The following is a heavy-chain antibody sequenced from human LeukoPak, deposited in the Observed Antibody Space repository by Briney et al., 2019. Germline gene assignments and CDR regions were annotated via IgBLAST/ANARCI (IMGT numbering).Heavy chain of an antibody. CDR2: IYLGGST. CDR1: GLTVSSNY. D-gene: IGHD6-13*01. J-gene: IGHJ4*02. CDR3: ARGQRAAASFDY. Sequence: GGSPRLSCAASGLTVSSNYMNWVRQAPGKGLEWVSLIYLGGSTYHADSVKGRFTISRDNSKNTLYLQMNSLRADDTAVYYCARGQRAAASFDYWGQGTLVTVSS. V-gene: IGHV3-66*01.